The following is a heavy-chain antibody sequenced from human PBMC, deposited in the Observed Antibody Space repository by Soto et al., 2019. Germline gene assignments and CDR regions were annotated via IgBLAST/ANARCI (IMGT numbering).Heavy chain of an antibody. J-gene: IGHJ6*02. Sequence: EVQLLESGGGLVQPGGSLRLSCAASGFTFSSYAMTWVRQAPGKGLEWVSALSGSGVSTYYADSGKGRFTISRDNSKKTLYLQMNSLRDEDKAVYYCAKGGGSKDYYDTSGYYLYYYYAMDVWGQGTTVTVSS. CDR3: AKGGGSKDYYDTSGYYLYYYYAMDV. V-gene: IGHV3-23*01. CDR2: LSGSGVST. D-gene: IGHD3-22*01. CDR1: GFTFSSYA.